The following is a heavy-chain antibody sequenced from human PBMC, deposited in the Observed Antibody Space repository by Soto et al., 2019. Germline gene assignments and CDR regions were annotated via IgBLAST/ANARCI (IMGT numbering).Heavy chain of an antibody. CDR1: GASISGFY. D-gene: IGHD1-1*01. Sequence: PSETLSLTCTVSGASISGFYWSWIRKSAGKGLEWIGRIYATGTTDYNPSLKSRVMLSVDTSKKQFSLKLRSVTAADTAVYYCVRDGTKTLRDWFDPWGQGISVTVSS. J-gene: IGHJ5*02. V-gene: IGHV4-4*07. CDR2: IYATGTT. CDR3: VRDGTKTLRDWFDP.